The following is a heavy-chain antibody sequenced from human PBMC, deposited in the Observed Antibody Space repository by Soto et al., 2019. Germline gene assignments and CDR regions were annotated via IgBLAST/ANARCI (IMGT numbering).Heavy chain of an antibody. CDR3: AKATTNGGWFNPFDS. J-gene: IGHJ4*02. Sequence: GGSLRLSCAASGFSFVNYAMNWVRQAPGKGLGWVSGLSGSGTSTYYADSVKGRFTISRDNSRDTLFLQMNSLTADDTAVYYCAKATTNGGWFNPFDSWGQGALVTVSS. CDR2: LSGSGTST. V-gene: IGHV3-23*01. D-gene: IGHD6-19*01. CDR1: GFSFVNYA.